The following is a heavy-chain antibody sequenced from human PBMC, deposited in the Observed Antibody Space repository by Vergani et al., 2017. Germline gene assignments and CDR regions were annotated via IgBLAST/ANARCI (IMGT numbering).Heavy chain of an antibody. D-gene: IGHD3-3*01. CDR1: GFTFGDYA. Sequence: EVQLVESGGGLVQPGRSLRLSCTASGFTFGDYAMSWFRQAPGKGLEWVGFIRSKVYGGTTEYAASVKGRFTISRDDSKSIVYLQINSLKTDDTAVYYCTTGGDFWSGPPHRWGQGTLVTVSS. CDR3: TTGGDFWSGPPHR. V-gene: IGHV3-49*03. J-gene: IGHJ4*02. CDR2: IRSKVYGGTT.